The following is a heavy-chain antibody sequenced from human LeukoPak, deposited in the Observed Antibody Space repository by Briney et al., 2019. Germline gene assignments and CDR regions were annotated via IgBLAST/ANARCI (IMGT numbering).Heavy chain of an antibody. J-gene: IGHJ4*02. CDR3: VREQFSHTSNYFDN. V-gene: IGHV3-43*02. CDR2: ISGDGVSS. D-gene: IGHD5-24*01. Sequence: GGSLRLSCAASGFMFDDYAMHWVCQVPGRGLEWVSLISGDGVSSFYADSVKGRFTISRDNNNSSLSLQMRRLTTEDTAFYYCVREQFSHTSNYFDNWGQGILVTVSS. CDR1: GFMFDDYA.